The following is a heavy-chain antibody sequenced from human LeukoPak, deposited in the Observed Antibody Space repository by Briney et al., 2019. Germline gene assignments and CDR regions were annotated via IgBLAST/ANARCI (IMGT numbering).Heavy chain of an antibody. CDR1: GFTFSSYA. CDR2: ISYDGSNK. V-gene: IGHV3-30-3*01. CDR3: ASEPGVVVVIPFDY. J-gene: IGHJ4*02. Sequence: GGSLRLSCAASGFTFSSYAMHWVRQAPGKGLEWVAVISYDGSNKYYADSVKGRFTISRDNSKNTLYLQMNSLRAEDTAVYYRASEPGVVVVIPFDYWGQGTLVTVSS. D-gene: IGHD3-22*01.